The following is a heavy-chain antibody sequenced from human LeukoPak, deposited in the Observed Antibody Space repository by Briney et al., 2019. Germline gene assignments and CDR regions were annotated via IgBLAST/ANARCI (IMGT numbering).Heavy chain of an antibody. J-gene: IGHJ5*01. D-gene: IGHD3-10*01. CDR2: VYHSGST. Sequence: SGTLSLTCSVSGDDISSSNWWTWVRQPPQKGLEWIGEVYHSGSTNYNPSLKSRIYMSVDKSQNRFSLRLSSVTAADTAVYFCARVSGSGLYFKSFDPWGQGTLVIVSS. CDR1: GDDISSSNW. CDR3: ARVSGSGLYFKSFDP. V-gene: IGHV4-4*02.